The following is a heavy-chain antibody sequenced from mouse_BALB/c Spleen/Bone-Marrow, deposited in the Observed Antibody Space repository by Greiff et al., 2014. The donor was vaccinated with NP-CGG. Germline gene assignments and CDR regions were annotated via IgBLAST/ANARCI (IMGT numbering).Heavy chain of an antibody. V-gene: IGHV1S81*02. CDR2: INPSNGRV. Sequence: QVQLQQSGAELVKPGASVKLSCKASGYTFTSYWMHWVKQRPGQGLEWIGEINPSNGRVDYNEKFRSKATLTVDRSSSTAYMQLSSLTSEDSAVYYCARAGGYDGFAYWGQGTLVTVSA. CDR1: GYTFTSYW. J-gene: IGHJ3*01. CDR3: ARAGGYDGFAY. D-gene: IGHD2-2*01.